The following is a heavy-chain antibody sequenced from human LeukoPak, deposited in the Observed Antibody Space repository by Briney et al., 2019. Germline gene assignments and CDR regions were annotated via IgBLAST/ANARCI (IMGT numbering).Heavy chain of an antibody. CDR3: ASVRRGFGESSKYYAYYYMGV. J-gene: IGHJ6*03. CDR2: IYCSGST. Sequence: SETLSLTCTVSGGSISSSSYYWGWIRQPPGKGLEWIGNIYCSGSTYYNPSLKSRVTISLDTSKNQFSLKLSSVTAADTAVYYCASVRRGFGESSKYYAYYYMGVWGKGTTVTISS. CDR1: GGSISSSSYY. V-gene: IGHV4-39*01. D-gene: IGHD3-10*01.